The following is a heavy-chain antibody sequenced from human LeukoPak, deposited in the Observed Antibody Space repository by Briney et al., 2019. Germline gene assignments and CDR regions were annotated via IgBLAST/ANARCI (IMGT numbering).Heavy chain of an antibody. V-gene: IGHV4-31*03. CDR2: IYYSGST. Sequence: PSETLSLTCTVSGGSISSGGYYWSWIRQHPGKGLEWIGYIYYSGSTYYNPSLKSRVTISVDTSKNQFSLKLSSVTAADTAAYYCARVGVAMMSFDYWGQGTLVTVSS. CDR3: ARVGVAMMSFDY. D-gene: IGHD3-22*01. CDR1: GGSISSGGYY. J-gene: IGHJ4*02.